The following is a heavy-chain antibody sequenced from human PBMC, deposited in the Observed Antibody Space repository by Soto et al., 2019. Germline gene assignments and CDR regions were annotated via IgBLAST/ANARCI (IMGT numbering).Heavy chain of an antibody. V-gene: IGHV3-48*02. Sequence: PGGSLRLSCAASGFTFRTYAINWVRQAPGKGLEWVSYISASGGTIYHADSVKGRFTISRDNVKNSLYLQMNSLRDEDTAVYYCARGQLGPRQQQLTPDSWGQGTLVTVSS. CDR3: ARGQLGPRQQQLTPDS. D-gene: IGHD6-13*01. J-gene: IGHJ4*02. CDR1: GFTFRTYA. CDR2: ISASGGTI.